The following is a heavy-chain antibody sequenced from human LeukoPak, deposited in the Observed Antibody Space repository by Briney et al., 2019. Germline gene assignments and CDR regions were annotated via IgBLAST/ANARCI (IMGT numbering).Heavy chain of an antibody. CDR2: ISDRGDYT. V-gene: IGHV3-23*01. CDR3: AKDSSIGKYCTNGFCSPFDY. J-gene: IGHJ4*02. CDR1: GFTFSRYA. D-gene: IGHD2-8*01. Sequence: GGSLTLSCAVSGFTFSRYAMSWVRQAPGGGLEWVSAISDRGDYTSYADSVRGRFTISRDNSMNTLYLQMISLIPEDTAVYYCAKDSSIGKYCTNGFCSPFDYWGQGTLVTVSS.